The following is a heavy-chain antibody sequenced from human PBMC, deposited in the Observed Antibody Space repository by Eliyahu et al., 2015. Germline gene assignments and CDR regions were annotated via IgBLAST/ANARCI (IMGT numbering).Heavy chain of an antibody. CDR2: ISSSSSTI. CDR1: GFTFSSYS. J-gene: IGHJ3*02. V-gene: IGHV3-48*01. Sequence: VQLVESGGGLVQPGGSLRLSCAASGFTFSSYSMNWVRQAPGKGLXWVSYISSSSSTIYYADSVKGRFTISRDNAKNSLYLQMNSLRAEDTAVYYCARTYGSGSYEERLRWQKGIGFDIWGQGTMVTVSS. CDR3: ARTYGSGSYEERLRWQKGIGFDI. D-gene: IGHD3-10*01.